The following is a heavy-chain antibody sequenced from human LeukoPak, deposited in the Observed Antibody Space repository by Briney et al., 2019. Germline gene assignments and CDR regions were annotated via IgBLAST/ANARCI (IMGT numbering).Heavy chain of an antibody. CDR3: ARDFMGESGYAGY. V-gene: IGHV3-21*01. CDR2: ISPTGNSV. Sequence: TAGGSLRLSCAASGFTFSSYTMNWIRQAPGKGLEWISSISPTGNSVYYAVSLKGRSTISRDAATNSLYLQMSTLRADDTAMYYCARDFMGESGYAGYWGQGTLVTVSS. D-gene: IGHD2-2*01. J-gene: IGHJ4*02. CDR1: GFTFSSYT.